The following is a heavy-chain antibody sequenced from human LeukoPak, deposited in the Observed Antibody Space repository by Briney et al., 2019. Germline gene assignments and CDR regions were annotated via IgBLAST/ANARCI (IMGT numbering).Heavy chain of an antibody. CDR1: GFTFSSYE. Sequence: PGGSLRLSCAASGFTFSSYEMNWVRQAPGKGLEWVSSISSSSSYIYYADSVKGRFTISRDNAKNSLYLQMNSLRAEDTAVYYCARGPLPPVYYYYYMDVWGKGTTVTVSS. J-gene: IGHJ6*03. CDR2: ISSSSSYI. V-gene: IGHV3-21*01. CDR3: ARGPLPPVYYYYYMDV.